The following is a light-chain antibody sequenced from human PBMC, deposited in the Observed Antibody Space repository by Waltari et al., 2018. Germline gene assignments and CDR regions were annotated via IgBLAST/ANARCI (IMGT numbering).Light chain of an antibody. V-gene: IGKV1-39*01. CDR3: QQSYSAPLA. CDR1: QPISTY. CDR2: SSS. Sequence: DIQMTQSPSTLSASVGDRVTITCRASQPISTYVNWYQHTPGIAPKLLIFSSSTLHRGVSSRFSGSGSGTEFTLTISNLQPDDFATYYRQQSYSAPLAFGGGTKLDI. J-gene: IGKJ4*01.